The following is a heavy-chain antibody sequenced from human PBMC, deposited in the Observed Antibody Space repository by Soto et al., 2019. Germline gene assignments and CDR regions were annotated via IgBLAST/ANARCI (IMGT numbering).Heavy chain of an antibody. D-gene: IGHD3-10*01. J-gene: IGHJ3*02. Sequence: ASVKVSCKASGYTFTSYAMHWVRQAPGQRLEWMGWINAGNGNTKYSQKFQGRVTITRDTSASTAYMELSSLRSEDTAVYYCAREGVSAPGFDTDAFDIWGQGTMVTVSS. CDR1: GYTFTSYA. V-gene: IGHV1-3*01. CDR3: AREGVSAPGFDTDAFDI. CDR2: INAGNGNT.